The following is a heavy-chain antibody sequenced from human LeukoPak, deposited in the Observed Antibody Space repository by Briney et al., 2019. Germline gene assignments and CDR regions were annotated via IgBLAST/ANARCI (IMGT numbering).Heavy chain of an antibody. D-gene: IGHD3-3*01. CDR1: GGSFSGYY. Sequence: SETLSLTCAVYGGSFSGYYWSWIRQPPGKGLEWIGEINHSGSTNYNPSLKSRVTISVDTSKNQFSLKLSSVTAADTAVYYCARGVRFLEWLLYGDYYYYYMDVWGKGTTVTVSS. J-gene: IGHJ6*03. CDR2: INHSGST. CDR3: ARGVRFLEWLLYGDYYYYYMDV. V-gene: IGHV4-34*01.